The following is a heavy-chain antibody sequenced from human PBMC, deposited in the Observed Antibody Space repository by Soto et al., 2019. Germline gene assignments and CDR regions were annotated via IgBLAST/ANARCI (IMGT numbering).Heavy chain of an antibody. CDR1: GYTFTGYY. CDR3: ARGRITRTNDTFDS. J-gene: IGHJ3*02. Sequence: TVSFKASGYTFTGYYMHWVRQAPGQGLEWMGWINPNSGGTNYAQKFQGWVTMTRDTSISTSYMELSRLRSDDTAVYYCARGRITRTNDTFDSWGQETMFTVSS. CDR2: INPNSGGT. V-gene: IGHV1-2*04. D-gene: IGHD1-20*01.